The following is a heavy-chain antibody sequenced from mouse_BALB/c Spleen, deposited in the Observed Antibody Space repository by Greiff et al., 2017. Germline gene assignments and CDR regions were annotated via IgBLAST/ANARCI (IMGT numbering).Heavy chain of an antibody. J-gene: IGHJ4*01. CDR2: ISSGSSTI. CDR1: GFTFSSFG. V-gene: IGHV5-17*02. D-gene: IGHD2-1*01. Sequence: EVKVVESGGGLVQPGGSRKLSCAASGFTFSSFGMHWVRQAPEKGLEWVAYISSGSSTIYYADTVKGRFTISRDNPKNTLFLQMTSLRSEDTAMYYCARGYYGNYNYYAMDYWGQGTSVTVSS. CDR3: ARGYYGNYNYYAMDY.